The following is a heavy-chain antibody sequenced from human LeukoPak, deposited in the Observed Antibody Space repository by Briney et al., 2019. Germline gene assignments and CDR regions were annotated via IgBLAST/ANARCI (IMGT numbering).Heavy chain of an antibody. V-gene: IGHV3-30*04. Sequence: PGGSLRLSCAASGFTFSSYAMHWVRQAPGKGLEWVAVISYDGSNKYYADSVKGRFTISRDNSKNTLYLQMNSLRAEDTDVYYCAREYSSSWRPLDYWGQGTLVTVSS. J-gene: IGHJ4*02. D-gene: IGHD6-13*01. CDR2: ISYDGSNK. CDR3: AREYSSSWRPLDY. CDR1: GFTFSSYA.